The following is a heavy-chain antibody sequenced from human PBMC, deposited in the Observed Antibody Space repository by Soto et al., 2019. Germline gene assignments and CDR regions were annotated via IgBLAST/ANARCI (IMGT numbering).Heavy chain of an antibody. Sequence: KRIAWMGGFDREDGETIYAQKFQGRVTLTEDTSTDTAYMELSSLRSEDTAVYYCATGPRREIWFNGMDVWGQATTVTVSS. CDR2: FDREDGET. CDR3: ATGPRREIWFNGMDV. D-gene: IGHD3-16*02. J-gene: IGHJ6*02. V-gene: IGHV1-24*01.